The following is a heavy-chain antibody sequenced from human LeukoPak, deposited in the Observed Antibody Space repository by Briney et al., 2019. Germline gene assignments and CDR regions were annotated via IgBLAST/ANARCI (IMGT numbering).Heavy chain of an antibody. CDR3: ARQPYRSGAYYFDY. V-gene: IGHV4-59*08. CDR2: IFHSGDT. CDR1: DDSMTGYY. Sequence: SETLSLTCTVSDDSMTGYYWSWIRQPPGKGLEWVAYIFHSGDTNYNPSLRSRITISIDTSKNQFSLKLRSVTAADTAVYYCARQPYRSGAYYFDYWGQGTLITVSS. J-gene: IGHJ4*02. D-gene: IGHD2-15*01.